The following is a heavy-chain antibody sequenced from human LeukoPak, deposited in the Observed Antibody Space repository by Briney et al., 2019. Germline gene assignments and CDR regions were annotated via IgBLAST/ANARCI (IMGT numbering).Heavy chain of an antibody. CDR1: GGSISSSSNW. V-gene: IGHV4-4*02. CDR2: IYHSETA. D-gene: IGHD2-2*01. J-gene: IGHJ4*02. CDR3: AKGFCSSASCHFFDY. Sequence: SETLSLTCAVSGGSISSSSNWWSWVRQPPGKGLEWIGEIYHSETANYSPSLKGRVTMSMDESKNRFSLNLASVTAADTAMYYCAKGFCSSASCHFFDYWGQGILVTVSS.